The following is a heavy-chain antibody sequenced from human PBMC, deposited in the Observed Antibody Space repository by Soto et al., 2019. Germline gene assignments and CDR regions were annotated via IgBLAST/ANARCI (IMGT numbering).Heavy chain of an antibody. CDR2: IYFDGITT. Sequence: GGSLRLSCAASGFTFSSYAMSLFRQAPGKGLVWVSRIYFDGITTNYADSVKGRLTVSRDNAKNTVYLHVNTLRDEDTAVYYCARGGAMGVDYWGQGILVTSPQ. J-gene: IGHJ4*02. D-gene: IGHD1-26*01. V-gene: IGHV3-74*01. CDR3: ARGGAMGVDY. CDR1: GFTFSSYA.